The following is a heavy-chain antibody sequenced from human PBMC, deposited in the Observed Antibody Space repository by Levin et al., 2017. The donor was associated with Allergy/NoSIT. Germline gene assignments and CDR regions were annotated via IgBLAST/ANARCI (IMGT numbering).Heavy chain of an antibody. CDR3: ARDRRGIAAAGVPLYFQH. CDR1: GFTFSSYA. CDR2: ISYDGSNK. V-gene: IGHV3-30-3*01. D-gene: IGHD6-13*01. J-gene: IGHJ1*01. Sequence: SCAASGFTFSSYAMHWVRQAPGKGLEWVAVISYDGSNKYYADSVKGRFTISRDNSKNTLYLQMNSLRAEDTAVYYCARDRRGIAAAGVPLYFQHWGQGTLVTVSS.